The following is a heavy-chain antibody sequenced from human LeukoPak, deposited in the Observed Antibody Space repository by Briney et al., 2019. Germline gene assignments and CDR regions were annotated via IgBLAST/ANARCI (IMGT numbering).Heavy chain of an antibody. CDR3: AREGSSPVSFDI. D-gene: IGHD6-13*01. CDR2: IYYSGST. J-gene: IGHJ3*02. V-gene: IGHV4-59*01. Sequence: SETLSLTCTVSGGSISSYYWSWIRQPPGKGLEWIGYIYYSGSTNYNPSLKSRVTKSVDTSKNQFSLKLSSVTAADTAVYYCAREGSSPVSFDIWGQGTMVTVSS. CDR1: GGSISSYY.